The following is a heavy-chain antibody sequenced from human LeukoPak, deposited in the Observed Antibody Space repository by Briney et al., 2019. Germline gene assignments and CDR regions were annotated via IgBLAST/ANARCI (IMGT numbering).Heavy chain of an antibody. V-gene: IGHV5-51*07. J-gene: IGHJ5*02. CDR1: GYIFATYW. CDR3: TRRRDYNDH. CDR2: IYPGDSDT. D-gene: IGHD4-11*01. Sequence: GESLKISCKVSGYIFATYWFNWVHQVPGKGLEWMGIIYPGDSDTTYSPSFQGQVTMSVDKSISTAYRQWTSLKASDTAMYFCTRRRDYNDHWGQGTLVTVSS.